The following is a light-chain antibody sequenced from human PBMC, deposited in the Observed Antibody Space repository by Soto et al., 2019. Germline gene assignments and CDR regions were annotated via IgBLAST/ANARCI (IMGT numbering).Light chain of an antibody. CDR1: SSNVGGYNY. J-gene: IGLJ3*02. CDR2: DVN. CDR3: CSYAGNYTFV. Sequence: QSVLTQPRSVSGSPGQSVTISCTGTSSNVGGYNYVSWYQQHPGKAPKLLIYDVNTRPSGVPDRFSGSKSGNTASLTISGLQAEDEADYYCCSYAGNYTFVFGGGTKLTVL. V-gene: IGLV2-11*01.